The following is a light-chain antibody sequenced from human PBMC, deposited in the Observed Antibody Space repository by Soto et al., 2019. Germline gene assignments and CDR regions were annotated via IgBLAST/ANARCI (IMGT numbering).Light chain of an antibody. J-gene: IGKJ1*01. CDR1: QSVSSY. CDR2: DAS. V-gene: IGKV3-11*01. Sequence: EIVLTQSPATLSLSPGERATLSCRASQSVSSYLAWYQQKPGQAPRLLIYDASNRVTGIPATFSGSGSGTDFTLTISSLEPEDFAVYYCQQRSNWPPVTFGQGTKVEIK. CDR3: QQRSNWPPVT.